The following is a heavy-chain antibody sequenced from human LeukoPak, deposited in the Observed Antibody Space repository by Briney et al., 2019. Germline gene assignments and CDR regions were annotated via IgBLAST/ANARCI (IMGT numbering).Heavy chain of an antibody. CDR2: MNPNSGNT. D-gene: IGHD1-14*01. CDR3: ARAPAVYDDAFDI. Sequence: ASVTVSCKASGYTFTSYDINWVRQATGQGLEWMGWMNPNSGNTGYAQKFQGRVTITRNTSISTAYMELSSLRSEDTAVYYCARAPAVYDDAFDIWGQGTMVTVSS. CDR1: GYTFTSYD. V-gene: IGHV1-8*03. J-gene: IGHJ3*02.